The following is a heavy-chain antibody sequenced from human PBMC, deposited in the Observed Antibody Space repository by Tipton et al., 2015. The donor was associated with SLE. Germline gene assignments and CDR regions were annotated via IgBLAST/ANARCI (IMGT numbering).Heavy chain of an antibody. CDR2: IRYDGSNK. CDR1: GSTFSSYG. CDR3: ATTHMTTVTNEDY. D-gene: IGHD4-11*01. Sequence: SLRLSCAASGSTFSSYGMHWVRQAPGKGLEWVAFIRYDGSNKYYADSVKGRFTISRDNSKNTLYLQMNSLRAEDTAVYYCATTHMTTVTNEDYWGQGTLVTVSS. J-gene: IGHJ4*02. V-gene: IGHV3-30*02.